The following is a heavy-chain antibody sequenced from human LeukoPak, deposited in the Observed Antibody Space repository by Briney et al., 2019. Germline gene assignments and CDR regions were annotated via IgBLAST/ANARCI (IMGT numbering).Heavy chain of an antibody. Sequence: GGSLRLSCAGSGFTFSQDWMSWVRQAPGKGLEWLGLVKNKIDGGTTDYAVTVKGRFTISRDDSKNTLYLQMNSLKTGDTAVYYCSKYNSYDALDYWGQGTLVTVSS. CDR2: VKNKIDGGTT. CDR3: SKYNSYDALDY. CDR1: GFTFSQDW. D-gene: IGHD1-1*01. V-gene: IGHV3-15*01. J-gene: IGHJ4*02.